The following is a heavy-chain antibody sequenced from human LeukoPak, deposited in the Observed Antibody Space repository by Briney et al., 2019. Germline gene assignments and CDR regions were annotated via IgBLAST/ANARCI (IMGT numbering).Heavy chain of an antibody. Sequence: GASVKVSCKASGYTFTGYYMHWVRQAPGQGLEWMGWINPNSGGTNYAQKFQGRVTMTRDTSISTAYMELSRLRSDDTAVYYCARVAPNSSWYYHIAASDYWGQGTLVTVSS. CDR1: GYTFTGYY. J-gene: IGHJ4*02. CDR2: INPNSGGT. CDR3: ARVAPNSSWYYHIAASDY. V-gene: IGHV1-2*02. D-gene: IGHD6-13*01.